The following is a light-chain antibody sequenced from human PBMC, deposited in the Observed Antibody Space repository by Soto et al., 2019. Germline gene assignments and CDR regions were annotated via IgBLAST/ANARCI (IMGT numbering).Light chain of an antibody. CDR2: ITN. J-gene: IGLJ3*02. Sequence: QTVVTQEPSFSVSPGGTVTLTCGLSSGSVSTSYYPSWFQQTPGQAPRTLIYITNTRSSGVPDRFSGSILGNKAALTITGAQADDEPDYYCVLYMGSGIWMFGGGTKLTVL. V-gene: IGLV8-61*01. CDR3: VLYMGSGIWM. CDR1: SGSVSTSYY.